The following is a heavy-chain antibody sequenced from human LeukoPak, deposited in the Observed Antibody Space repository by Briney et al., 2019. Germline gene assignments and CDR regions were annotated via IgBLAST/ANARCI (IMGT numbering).Heavy chain of an antibody. D-gene: IGHD3-10*02. J-gene: IGHJ4*02. CDR2: IYSSGST. V-gene: IGHV4-4*07. CDR3: ARVGCSNSYCYVRGMDY. CDR1: GGSMTNYY. Sequence: SETLSLTCTVSGGSMTNYYWSWIRQPAGKGLEWVGRIYSSGSTNYDPSLKSRVTISVDTSKNQFSLHLSSVTAADAAVYYCARVGCSNSYCYVRGMDYWGQGTLVTVSS.